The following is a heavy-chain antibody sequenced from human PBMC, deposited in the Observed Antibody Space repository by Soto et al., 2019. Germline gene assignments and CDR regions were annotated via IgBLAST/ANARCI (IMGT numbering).Heavy chain of an antibody. V-gene: IGHV4-30-2*01. CDR2: IYHSGST. CDR1: GGSISSGGYS. CDR3: ASGLVLTLNY. J-gene: IGHJ4*02. D-gene: IGHD3-16*01. Sequence: SETLSLTCAVSGGSISSGGYSWSWIRQPPGKGLEWIGYIYHSGSTYYNPSLKSRVTISVDRSKNQFSLKLSSVTAADTAVYYCASGLVLTLNYWGRGTLVTVPS.